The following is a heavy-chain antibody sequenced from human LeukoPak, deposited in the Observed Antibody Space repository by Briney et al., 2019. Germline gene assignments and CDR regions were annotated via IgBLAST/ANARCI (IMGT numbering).Heavy chain of an antibody. CDR1: GFAFSSYW. CDR2: IRPDGNEK. D-gene: IGHD2-2*01. CDR3: ARVSIVVVPGSNWFDP. Sequence: PGGSLRLSCAASGFAFSSYWMTWVRQAPGKGLEWMANIRPDGNEKYYVDSVKGRLTISRDNAKNSLYLQMNSLRAEDTAIYYCARVSIVVVPGSNWFDPWGQGTLVTVSS. J-gene: IGHJ5*02. V-gene: IGHV3-7*01.